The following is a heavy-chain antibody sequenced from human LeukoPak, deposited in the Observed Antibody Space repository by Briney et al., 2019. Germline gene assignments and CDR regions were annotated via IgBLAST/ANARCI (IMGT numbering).Heavy chain of an antibody. D-gene: IGHD3-22*01. CDR1: GYIFATYW. Sequence: GESLKISCKGSGYIFATYWIGWVRQMPGKGLEWMGIIYPGDSDTKYSPSFQGQVTISADKSINTAYLQWSSLKASDTAMYYRASRRDYYDKGGFDFWGQGTLVTVSS. V-gene: IGHV5-51*01. CDR3: ASRRDYYDKGGFDF. J-gene: IGHJ4*02. CDR2: IYPGDSDT.